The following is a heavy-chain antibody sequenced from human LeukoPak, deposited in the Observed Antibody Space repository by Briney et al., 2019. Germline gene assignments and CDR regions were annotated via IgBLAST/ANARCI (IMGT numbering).Heavy chain of an antibody. V-gene: IGHV3-53*01. D-gene: IGHD1-26*01. CDR2: IPSGGST. CDR1: GFIVSSIY. Sequence: GGSLRLSCAASGFIVSSIYMSWVRQAPGKGLEWVSVIPSGGSTYYADSVKGRFTISRDNSKNTLYLQMNSLRAEDTAMYYRARSYSGSFYPYFDYWGQGTLVTVSS. CDR3: ARSYSGSFYPYFDY. J-gene: IGHJ4*02.